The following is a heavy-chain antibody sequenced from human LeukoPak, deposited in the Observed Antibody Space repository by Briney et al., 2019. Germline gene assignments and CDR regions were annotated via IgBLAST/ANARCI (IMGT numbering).Heavy chain of an antibody. D-gene: IGHD6-19*01. CDR3: ARRRYSSGWSSIDY. J-gene: IGHJ4*02. Sequence: SETLSLTCTVSGYFIRSGFYWGWIRQPPGKGLEWIGSFYHSGSTYYNPSLKSRVTISVDTSKNQFSLKLSSVTAADTAVYYCARRRYSSGWSSIDYWGQGTLVTVSS. V-gene: IGHV4-38-2*02. CDR2: FYHSGST. CDR1: GYFIRSGFY.